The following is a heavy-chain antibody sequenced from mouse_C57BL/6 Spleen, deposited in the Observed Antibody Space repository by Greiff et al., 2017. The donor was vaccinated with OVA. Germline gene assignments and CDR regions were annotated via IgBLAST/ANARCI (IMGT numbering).Heavy chain of an antibody. CDR3: VRPQLGPGHY. D-gene: IGHD4-1*02. V-gene: IGHV1-81*01. CDR2: IYPRSGNT. J-gene: IGHJ2*01. Sequence: VQLQQSGAELARPGASVKLSCKASGYTFTSYGISWVKQRTGQGLEWIGEIYPRSGNTYYNEKFKGKATLTADKSSSTAYMELRSLTSEDSAVYFCVRPQLGPGHYWGQGTTLTVSS. CDR1: GYTFTSYG.